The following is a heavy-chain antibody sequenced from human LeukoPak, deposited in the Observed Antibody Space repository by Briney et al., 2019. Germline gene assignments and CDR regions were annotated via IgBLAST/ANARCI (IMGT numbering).Heavy chain of an antibody. J-gene: IGHJ4*02. V-gene: IGHV3-7*01. D-gene: IGHD3-22*01. CDR1: GFTFSSYW. Sequence: GGSLRLSCAASGFTFSSYWMSWVRQAPGKGLEWVANIKQDGSEKYYVDSVKGRFTISRDKSRRTLYRQMNGLRAEDTAVYYCARDYYYDSTGYSGADYWGQGTLVTVSS. CDR2: IKQDGSEK. CDR3: ARDYYYDSTGYSGADY.